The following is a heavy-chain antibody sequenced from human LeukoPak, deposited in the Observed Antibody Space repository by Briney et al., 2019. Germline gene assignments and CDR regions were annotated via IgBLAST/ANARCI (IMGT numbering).Heavy chain of an antibody. V-gene: IGHV4-34*01. D-gene: IGHD6-19*01. CDR3: ARRSGIAVAGAFDY. J-gene: IGHJ4*02. Sequence: SETLSLTCAVYGGSFSGYYWSWIRQPPGKGLEWIGEINHSGSTNYNPSLKSRVTISVDTSKNQFSLKLSSVTAADTAVYYCARRSGIAVAGAFDYWGQGTLVTVSS. CDR1: GGSFSGYY. CDR2: INHSGST.